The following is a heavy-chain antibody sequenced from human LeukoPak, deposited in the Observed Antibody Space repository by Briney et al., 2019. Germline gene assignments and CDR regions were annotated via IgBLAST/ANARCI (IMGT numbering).Heavy chain of an antibody. J-gene: IGHJ6*02. D-gene: IGHD3-9*01. CDR3: ARDLRYYILAGYHYYYYGMDV. CDR1: GFTFSSYG. V-gene: IGHV3-33*01. CDR2: IWNDGSNK. Sequence: GGSLRLSCAASGFTFSSYGMHWVHQAPGKGLEWVAVIWNDGSNKYYADSVKGRFTISRDNSKNTLYLQMSRLRAEDTAVYYCARDLRYYILAGYHYYYYGMDVWGQGTTVTVSS.